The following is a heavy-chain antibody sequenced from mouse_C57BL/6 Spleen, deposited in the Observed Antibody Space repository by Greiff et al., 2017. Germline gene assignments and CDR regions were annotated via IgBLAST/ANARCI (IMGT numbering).Heavy chain of an antibody. CDR3: ARNWYFDV. Sequence: EVKLVESGGGLVQSGRSLRLSCATSGFTFSDFYMEWVRQAPGKGLEWIAASRNKANDYTTEYSASVKGRFIVSRDTSQSILSLQMNALRAEDTAIYYCARNWYFDVWGTGTTVTVSS. CDR1: GFTFSDFY. J-gene: IGHJ1*03. CDR2: SRNKANDYTT. V-gene: IGHV7-1*01.